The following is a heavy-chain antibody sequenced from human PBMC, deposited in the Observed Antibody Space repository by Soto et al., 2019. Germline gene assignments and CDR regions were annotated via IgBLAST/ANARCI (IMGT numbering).Heavy chain of an antibody. J-gene: IGHJ4*01. D-gene: IGHD6-25*01. V-gene: IGHV1-18*01. CDR3: VSELLTCSGPQNLFYY. CDR1: CDTFTSYG. CDR2: ISPNSGVT. Sequence: ASVRGSCKASCDTFTSYGNILVRQAPRQGLEWMGYISPNSGVTTYAQNLQGRLTMTTDTSTSTAYMELRSLSSDDTAVYYCVSELLTCSGPQNLFYYWALGAVVPVS.